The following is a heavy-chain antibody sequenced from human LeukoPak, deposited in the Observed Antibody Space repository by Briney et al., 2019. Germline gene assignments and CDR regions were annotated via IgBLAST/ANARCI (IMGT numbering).Heavy chain of an antibody. Sequence: GGSLRLSCAASGFTFSNSAMSWVRQAPEKGLEWVSTLSGSGITTYYADSVKGRFTISRDNSKNTLYLQMNSLRAEDTAVYYCAKGIYSSGWGYFDYWGHGTLVTVSS. CDR3: AKGIYSSGWGYFDY. J-gene: IGHJ4*01. D-gene: IGHD6-19*01. CDR2: LSGSGITT. V-gene: IGHV3-23*01. CDR1: GFTFSNSA.